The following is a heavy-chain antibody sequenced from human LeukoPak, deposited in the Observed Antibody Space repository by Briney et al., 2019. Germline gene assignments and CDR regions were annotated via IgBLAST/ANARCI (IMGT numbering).Heavy chain of an antibody. D-gene: IGHD6-13*01. CDR2: INSDGSST. J-gene: IGHJ4*02. Sequence: GGSLRLSCAASGFTVSSNYMSWVRQAPGKGLVWVSHINSDGSSTRYADSVKGRFTISRDNAKNTLYLQMNSLRAEDTAVYYCGRGGKVEQLVLARWGQGSLVTVSS. CDR3: GRGGKVEQLVLAR. CDR1: GFTVSSNY. V-gene: IGHV3-74*01.